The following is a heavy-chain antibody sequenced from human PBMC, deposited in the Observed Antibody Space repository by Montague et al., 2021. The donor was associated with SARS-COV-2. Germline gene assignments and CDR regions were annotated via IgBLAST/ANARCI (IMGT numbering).Heavy chain of an antibody. D-gene: IGHD3-22*01. CDR2: IYYSGST. V-gene: IGHV4-39*01. CDR3: ASPTYYYDSSGSDAFDI. Sequence: SETLSLTCTVSGGSISSGDYYWGWIRQPPGKGLEWIGSIYYSGSTYYNPSLKSRVTISVDTSKNQFSLKLSSVAAADTAVYYCASPTYYYDSSGSDAFDIWGQGTMVTVSS. J-gene: IGHJ3*02. CDR1: GGSISSGDYY.